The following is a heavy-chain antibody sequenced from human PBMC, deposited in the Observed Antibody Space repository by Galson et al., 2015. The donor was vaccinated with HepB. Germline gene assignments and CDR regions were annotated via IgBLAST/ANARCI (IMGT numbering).Heavy chain of an antibody. D-gene: IGHD6-19*01. CDR1: GFISNTHA. J-gene: IGHJ4*02. Sequence: SLRLSCAASGFISNTHAFNWVRQAPGKGLEWVSSISSRSTYIYYANSVKDRFTVSRDNARRSLYLQMSSLTAEDTAVYYCAREGEVAGPTGSLDFWGQGTLVTVSS. V-gene: IGHV3-21*01. CDR2: ISSRSTYI. CDR3: AREGEVAGPTGSLDF.